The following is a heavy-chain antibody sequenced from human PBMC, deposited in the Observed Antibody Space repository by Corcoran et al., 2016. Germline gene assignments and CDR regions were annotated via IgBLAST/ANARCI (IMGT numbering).Heavy chain of an antibody. Sequence: QVQLVQSGSELKKPGASLKVSCKASGYTFTSYAMNWVRQAPGQGLEWMGWINTNTGNPTYAQGFTGRFVFSLDTSVSTVYLQICSLEAEDTAVYYCASYSPTLRGLYYGMDVWGQGTTVTVSS. CDR2: INTNTGNP. J-gene: IGHJ6*02. V-gene: IGHV7-4-1*01. CDR3: ASYSPTLRGLYYGMDV. CDR1: GYTFTSYA. D-gene: IGHD2-15*01.